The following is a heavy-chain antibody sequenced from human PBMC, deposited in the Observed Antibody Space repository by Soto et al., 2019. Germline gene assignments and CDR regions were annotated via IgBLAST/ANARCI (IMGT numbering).Heavy chain of an antibody. D-gene: IGHD5-12*01. Sequence: SETLSLTCAVYGGSFSGYYWSWIRQPPGKGLEWIGEINHSGSTNYNPSLKSRVTISVDTSKNQFSLKLSSVTAADTAVYYCARERRWLPYYFDYWGQGTLVTVS. CDR3: ARERRWLPYYFDY. CDR1: GGSFSGYY. J-gene: IGHJ4*02. CDR2: INHSGST. V-gene: IGHV4-34*01.